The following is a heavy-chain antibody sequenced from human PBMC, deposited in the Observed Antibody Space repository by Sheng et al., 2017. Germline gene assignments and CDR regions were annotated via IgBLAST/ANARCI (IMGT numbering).Heavy chain of an antibody. D-gene: IGHD5-12*01. V-gene: IGHV1-2*02. CDR1: GYTFTGYY. J-gene: IGHJ4*02. CDR3: ARAVGGATRWLQCLY. Sequence: QVQLVQSGAGVKKPGASVTVSCKASGYTFTGYYIHWVRQAPGQGLEWMGWINPNNGDTNYARKFQGRVTMSRDTSIDTAYLELTGLGSDDTAVYYCARAVGGATRWLQCLYWGQGTLVTVS. CDR2: INPNNGDT.